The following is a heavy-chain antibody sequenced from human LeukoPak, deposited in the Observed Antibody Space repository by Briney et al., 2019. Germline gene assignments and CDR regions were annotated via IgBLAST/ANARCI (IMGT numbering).Heavy chain of an antibody. V-gene: IGHV3-53*01. CDR3: ARGDGYNYFDC. Sequence: PGGSLRLSCAASGFTVSSNYMSWVRQAPGKGLELVSVIYPASTTYYADSVKGRFTISRDNSKNTLSLQMNSLRAEDTAVYYCARGDGYNYFDCWGQGTLVTVSS. D-gene: IGHD5-24*01. CDR1: GFTVSSNY. CDR2: IYPASTT. J-gene: IGHJ4*02.